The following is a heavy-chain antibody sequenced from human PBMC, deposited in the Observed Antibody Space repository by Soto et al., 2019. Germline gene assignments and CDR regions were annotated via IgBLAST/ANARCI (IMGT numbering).Heavy chain of an antibody. CDR3: ARRWGFTFDY. J-gene: IGHJ4*02. Sequence: SETLSLTCTVSGGYIRSYYLSWIRQPPGKGLEWIGYIYYSGSTNYNPSLKSRVTISVDTSKNQFSLKLSSVTAADTAVYYCARRWGFTFDYWGQGTLVTVSS. V-gene: IGHV4-59*08. CDR1: GGYIRSYY. CDR2: IYYSGST. D-gene: IGHD1-26*01.